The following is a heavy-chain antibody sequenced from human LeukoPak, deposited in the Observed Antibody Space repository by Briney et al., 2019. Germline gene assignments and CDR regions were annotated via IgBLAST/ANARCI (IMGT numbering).Heavy chain of an antibody. V-gene: IGHV1-8*01. CDR3: ARARAAVTIFGVVIMEYNWFDP. CDR1: GYTFTSYD. D-gene: IGHD3-3*01. CDR2: MNPNSGNT. Sequence: GAPVKVSCKASGYTFTSYDINWVRQATGQGLEWMGWMNPNSGNTGYAQKFQGRVTMTRNTSISTAYMELSSLRSEDTAVYYCARARAAVTIFGVVIMEYNWFDPWGQGTLVTVSS. J-gene: IGHJ5*02.